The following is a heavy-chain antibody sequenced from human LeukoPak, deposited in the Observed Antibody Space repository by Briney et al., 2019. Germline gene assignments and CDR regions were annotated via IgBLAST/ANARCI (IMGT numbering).Heavy chain of an antibody. CDR1: GDSISSSGYY. D-gene: IGHD6-19*01. J-gene: IGHJ4*02. V-gene: IGHV4-39*01. CDR2: ISYTGST. CDR3: ARRAVTGSWD. Sequence: SETLSLTCTFSGDSISSSGYYWGWIRQPPGKGLGWIGTISYTGSTYYTPSLKRRLTIAVATSNNLFSLKLSSVTAADTAVYYCARRAVTGSWDWGQGTLVTVSS.